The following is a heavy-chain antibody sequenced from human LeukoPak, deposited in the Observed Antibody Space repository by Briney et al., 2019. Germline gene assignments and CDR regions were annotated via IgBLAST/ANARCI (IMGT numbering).Heavy chain of an antibody. CDR2: IWYDGSNK. J-gene: IGHJ6*03. CDR3: AKWGHRRDGYNGRGDYYYYMDV. D-gene: IGHD5-24*01. CDR1: EFSFSSYG. Sequence: SGGSLRLSCAASEFSFSSYGMHWVRQAPGKGLEWVAVIWYDGSNKYYADSVKGRFTISRDNSKNTLYLQMNSLRAEDTAVYYCAKWGHRRDGYNGRGDYYYYMDVWGKGTTVTVSS. V-gene: IGHV3-33*06.